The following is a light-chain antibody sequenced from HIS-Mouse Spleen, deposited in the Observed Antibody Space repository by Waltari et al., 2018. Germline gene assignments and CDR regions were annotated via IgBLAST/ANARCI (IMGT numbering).Light chain of an antibody. CDR2: EDS. CDR1: ALPKKY. J-gene: IGLJ2*01. CDR3: YSTDSSGNHRV. Sequence: SYELTQPPSVPVSPGQTARIPCSGDALPKKYAHWYQQKSGQAPVLFIYEDSKRPSGIPERFSGSSSGTMATLTISGAQVEDEADYYCYSTDSSGNHRVFGGGTKLTVL. V-gene: IGLV3-10*01.